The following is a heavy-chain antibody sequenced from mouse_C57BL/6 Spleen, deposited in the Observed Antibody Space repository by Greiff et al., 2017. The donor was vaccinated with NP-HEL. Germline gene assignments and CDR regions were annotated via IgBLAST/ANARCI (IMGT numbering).Heavy chain of an antibody. CDR1: GYTFTSYW. D-gene: IGHD2-3*01. Sequence: QVQLKQPGAELVKPGASVKPSCKASGYTFTSYWMHWVKPRPGRGLEWIGRIDPNSGGTKYNEQFKSKATLTVDKPSSTAYMQLSSLTSEDSAVYYCARGNDGYLYYFDYWGQGTTLTVSS. V-gene: IGHV1-72*01. CDR2: IDPNSGGT. J-gene: IGHJ2*01. CDR3: ARGNDGYLYYFDY.